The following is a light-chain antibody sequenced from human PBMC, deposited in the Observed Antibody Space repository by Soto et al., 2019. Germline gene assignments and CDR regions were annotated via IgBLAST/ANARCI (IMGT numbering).Light chain of an antibody. Sequence: DIQMTQSPSSLSASVGDRVTITCRASQSISSYLNWYQQKPGKAPKLLIYAASSLQSGVPSRFSGSGSGTDFTLTISSRQPEDVATYYCQQSYSTPYTFGRGTRLEL. CDR1: QSISSY. J-gene: IGKJ2*01. V-gene: IGKV1-39*01. CDR3: QQSYSTPYT. CDR2: AAS.